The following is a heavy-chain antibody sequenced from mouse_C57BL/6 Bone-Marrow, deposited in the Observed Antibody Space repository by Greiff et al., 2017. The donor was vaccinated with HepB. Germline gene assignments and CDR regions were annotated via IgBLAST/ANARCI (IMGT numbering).Heavy chain of an antibody. J-gene: IGHJ3*01. D-gene: IGHD2-4*01. V-gene: IGHV1-61*01. Sequence: QVQLQQPGAELVRPGSSVKLSCKASGYTFTSYWMDWVKQRPGQGLEWIGNIYPSDSETHYNQKFKDKATLTVDKSSSTAYMQLSSLTSEDSAVYYCASFHYDYGGAYWGQGTLVTVSA. CDR1: GYTFTSYW. CDR2: IYPSDSET. CDR3: ASFHYDYGGAY.